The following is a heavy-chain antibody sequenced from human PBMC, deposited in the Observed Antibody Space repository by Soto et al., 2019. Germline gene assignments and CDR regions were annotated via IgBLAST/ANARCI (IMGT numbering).Heavy chain of an antibody. CDR3: ARGGYCSSTSCYTYYYYGRDV. V-gene: IGHV3-33*01. J-gene: IGHJ6*02. CDR2: IWYDGSNK. Sequence: GGSLRLSCAASGFTFSSYGMHWVRQAPGKGLEWVAVIWYDGSNKYYVDSVKGRFTISRDNSKNTLYLQMNSLRAEDTAVYYCARGGYCSSTSCYTYYYYGRDVWSQGTTVTAP. CDR1: GFTFSSYG. D-gene: IGHD2-2*02.